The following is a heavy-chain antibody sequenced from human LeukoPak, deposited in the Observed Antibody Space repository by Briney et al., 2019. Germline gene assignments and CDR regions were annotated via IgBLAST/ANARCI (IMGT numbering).Heavy chain of an antibody. J-gene: IGHJ3*02. Sequence: PGGSLRLSCAASGFTFSSYWMHWVRQDPGKGLVWVSSINNDGSSTSYADSVKGRFTISRDNAKNTLYLQMNSLRAEDTAAYYCARDCPMTRKEGAFDIWGQGTMVTVSS. CDR2: INNDGSST. D-gene: IGHD3-22*01. CDR3: ARDCPMTRKEGAFDI. CDR1: GFTFSSYW. V-gene: IGHV3-74*01.